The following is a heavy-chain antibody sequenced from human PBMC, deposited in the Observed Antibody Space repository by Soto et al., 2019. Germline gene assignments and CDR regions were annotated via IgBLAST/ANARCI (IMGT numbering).Heavy chain of an antibody. J-gene: IGHJ5*02. CDR2: IYYSGST. CDR3: ARHGGGFFGVGSCYGWKNWFSP. D-gene: IGHD2-15*01. Sequence: LSLTCTVSGGSISSYYWSWIRQPPGKGLEWIGYIYYSGSTNYNPSLKSRVTISVDTSKNQFSLKLSSVTAADTAVYYCARHGGGFFGVGSCYGWKNWFSPRGRGPLVPVSS. V-gene: IGHV4-59*08. CDR1: GGSISSYY.